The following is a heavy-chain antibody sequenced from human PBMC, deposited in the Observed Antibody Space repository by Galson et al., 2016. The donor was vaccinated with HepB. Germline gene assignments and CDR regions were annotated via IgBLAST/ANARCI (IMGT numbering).Heavy chain of an antibody. Sequence: SETLSLTCAVSGGSVTNYYWNWIRQPPGKGLEWVGYMYYSGRTTHNPSLKSRVTISLDRSMNQVSLKLSSVTAADTAVYYCASGGPYFASGAFDIWGPGTVVTVSS. V-gene: IGHV4-59*08. CDR2: MYYSGRT. CDR1: GGSVTNYY. D-gene: IGHD3-9*01. CDR3: ASGGPYFASGAFDI. J-gene: IGHJ3*02.